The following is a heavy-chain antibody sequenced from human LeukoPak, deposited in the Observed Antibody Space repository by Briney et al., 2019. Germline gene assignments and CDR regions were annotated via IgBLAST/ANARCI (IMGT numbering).Heavy chain of an antibody. J-gene: IGHJ4*02. Sequence: GASVKVSCKASGYTFTGYYMHWVRQAPGQGLEWMGWINPNSGGTNYAQKFQGRVTMTRDTSISTAYMELSRLRSDDTAVYYCARVRSSGYDEVPLDYWGQGTLVTVSS. CDR3: ARVRSSGYDEVPLDY. V-gene: IGHV1-2*02. CDR2: INPNSGGT. D-gene: IGHD5-12*01. CDR1: GYTFTGYY.